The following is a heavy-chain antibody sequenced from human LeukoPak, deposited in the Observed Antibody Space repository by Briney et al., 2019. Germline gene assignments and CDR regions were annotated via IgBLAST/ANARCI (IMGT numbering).Heavy chain of an antibody. D-gene: IGHD6-6*01. J-gene: IGHJ6*03. CDR1: GYSFTSYD. CDR2: MNPNSGNT. Sequence: ASVKVSCKASGYSFTSYDINWVRQATGQGLERMGWMNPNSGNTGHAQKFQGRITMTRNTSISTASMELSSLRSEDTAVYYCARGGRYSSSRGYYYYYYMDVWGKGTTVTVSS. V-gene: IGHV1-8*01. CDR3: ARGGRYSSSRGYYYYYYMDV.